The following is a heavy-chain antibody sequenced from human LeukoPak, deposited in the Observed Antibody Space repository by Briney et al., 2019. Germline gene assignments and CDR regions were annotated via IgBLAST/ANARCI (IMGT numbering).Heavy chain of an antibody. CDR3: AREAISGSGILHY. J-gene: IGHJ4*02. CDR2: IYTSGST. CDR1: GGSISSYY. V-gene: IGHV4-4*07. Sequence: SETLSLTCTVSGGSISSYYWSWIRQPAGQGLEWIGRIYTSGSTNCNPALESRVTMSVDTSKNQFSLKLSSVTAADTAVYDCAREAISGSGILHYWGQGTLVTVSS. D-gene: IGHD3-10*01.